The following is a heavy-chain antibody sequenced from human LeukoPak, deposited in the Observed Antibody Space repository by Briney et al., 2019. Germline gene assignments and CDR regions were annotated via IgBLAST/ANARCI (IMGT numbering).Heavy chain of an antibody. CDR2: ISHSGTT. Sequence: SETLSLTCAVYGGSFTAYYWNWIRQPPGKGLEWIGEISHSGTTNSNPSLKSRVTISADTSKNQFSLKLSSVTAADTAVYYCARANRRRSRNFFDPWGQGTLVTVSS. CDR3: ARANRRRSRNFFDP. V-gene: IGHV4-34*01. J-gene: IGHJ5*02. CDR1: GGSFTAYY. D-gene: IGHD2/OR15-2a*01.